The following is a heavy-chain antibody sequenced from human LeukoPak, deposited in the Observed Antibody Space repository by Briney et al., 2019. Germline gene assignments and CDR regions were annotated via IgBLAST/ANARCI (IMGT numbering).Heavy chain of an antibody. D-gene: IGHD1-14*01. CDR3: TRSNVSNWYANSGPHGPPDN. J-gene: IGHJ4*02. CDR2: VYSSGTT. V-gene: IGHV4-4*07. CDR1: GGSISDYF. Sequence: PSETLSLTCTVSGGSISDYFWSWIRQPAGKGLEWIGRVYSSGTTDYNSSLKGRVAMSVDTSRNQFSLRLNSLTAADTAIYYCTRSNVSNWYANSGPHGPPDNWGQGTLVTVSS.